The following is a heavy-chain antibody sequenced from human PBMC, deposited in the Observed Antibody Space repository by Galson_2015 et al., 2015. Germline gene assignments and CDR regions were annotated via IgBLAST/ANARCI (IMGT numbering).Heavy chain of an antibody. CDR3: ARAQRSVRAKTYYYYGMDV. CDR2: LNPNTGNT. CDR1: GYTFTSYD. D-gene: IGHD4/OR15-4a*01. J-gene: IGHJ6*02. V-gene: IGHV1-8*01. Sequence: SVKVSCKASGYTFTSYDINWVRQATGQGLEWMGWLNPNTGNTGCAQKFQGRITMPRNTSISTAYMELSSLRSEDTAVYYCARAQRSVRAKTYYYYGMDVWGQGTTVTVSS.